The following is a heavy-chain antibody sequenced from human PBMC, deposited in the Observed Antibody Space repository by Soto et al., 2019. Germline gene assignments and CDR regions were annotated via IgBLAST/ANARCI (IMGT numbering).Heavy chain of an antibody. CDR3: ARDRRGYCSGGSCYFHYYMDV. Sequence: ASVKVSCKASGYTFTSYDINWVRQATGQGLEWMGWMNPNSGNTGYAQKFQGRVTMTRNTSISTAYMELSSLRSEDTAVYYCARDRRGYCSGGSCYFHYYMDVWGKGTTVTVSS. D-gene: IGHD2-15*01. J-gene: IGHJ6*03. CDR2: MNPNSGNT. CDR1: GYTFTSYD. V-gene: IGHV1-8*01.